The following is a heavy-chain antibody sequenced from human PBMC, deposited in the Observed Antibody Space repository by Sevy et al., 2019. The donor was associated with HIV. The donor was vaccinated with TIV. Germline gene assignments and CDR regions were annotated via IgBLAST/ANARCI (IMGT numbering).Heavy chain of an antibody. V-gene: IGHV5-51*01. CDR2: IDPGDSAT. J-gene: IGHJ6*02. CDR1: EYRFAQYW. D-gene: IGHD2-21*02. Sequence: GESLKISCKGSEYRFAQYWIGWVRQKPGRGLEWVGIIDPGDSATRYSPSFQGQVTFSADKSINTAYLHWNRLRASDTAIYYYARLGDAGDSNSYHYYAMDVWGPGTTVTVSS. CDR3: ARLGDAGDSNSYHYYAMDV.